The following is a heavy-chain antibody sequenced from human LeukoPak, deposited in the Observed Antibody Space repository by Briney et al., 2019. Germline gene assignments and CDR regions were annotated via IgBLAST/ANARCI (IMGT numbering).Heavy chain of an antibody. CDR3: ARGWGRRYDFWSGYYSPIAAAGH. Sequence: ASVKVSCKTSGYTFTSSGVNWVRQATGQGLEWMGWMNPNSGNTGYAQKFQGRVTMTRNTSISTAYMELSSLRSEDTAVYYCARGWGRRYDFWSGYYSPIAAAGHWGQGTLVTVSS. J-gene: IGHJ4*02. V-gene: IGHV1-8*02. CDR2: MNPNSGNT. CDR1: GYTFTSSG. D-gene: IGHD3-3*01.